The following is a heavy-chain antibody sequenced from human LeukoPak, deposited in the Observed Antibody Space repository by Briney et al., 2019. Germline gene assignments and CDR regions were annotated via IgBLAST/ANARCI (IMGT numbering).Heavy chain of an antibody. D-gene: IGHD5-24*01. CDR3: ARDEEEMATFL. V-gene: IGHV3-30*03. CDR2: ISYDGSNK. Sequence: PGRSLRLSCAASGFTFSSYGMHWVRQAPGKGLEWVAVISYDGSNKYYADSVKGRFTISRDNSKNTLYLQMNSLRSEDTAVYYCARDEEEMATFLWGQGTLVTVSS. J-gene: IGHJ4*02. CDR1: GFTFSSYG.